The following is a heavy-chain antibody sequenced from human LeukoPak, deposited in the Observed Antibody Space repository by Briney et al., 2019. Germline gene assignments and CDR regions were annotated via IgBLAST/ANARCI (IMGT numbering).Heavy chain of an antibody. V-gene: IGHV4-59*01. CDR1: GVSISSYY. D-gene: IGHD5-12*01. Sequence: SSETLCLTCTVSGVSISSYYWSWIRQTPGKGPEWIVYINYSSSTNYNPSLKVRVTISVATSKNKFSLKLSSVTAADRAVYYCARYQGYRATAGRGWFDPWGQGTLVTVSS. CDR2: INYSSST. J-gene: IGHJ5*02. CDR3: ARYQGYRATAGRGWFDP.